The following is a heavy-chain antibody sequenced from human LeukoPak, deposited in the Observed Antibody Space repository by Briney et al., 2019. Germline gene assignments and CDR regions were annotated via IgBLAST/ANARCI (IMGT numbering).Heavy chain of an antibody. Sequence: ASVKVSCKASGYTFTGYYMHWVRQAPGQGLEWMGWINPNSGGTNYAQKFQGRVTMTRDTSISTAYMELSRRRSDDTAVYYCARVRGQLWLFFSYWGQGTLVTVSS. CDR1: GYTFTGYY. J-gene: IGHJ4*02. CDR3: ARVRGQLWLFFSY. D-gene: IGHD5-18*01. V-gene: IGHV1-2*02. CDR2: INPNSGGT.